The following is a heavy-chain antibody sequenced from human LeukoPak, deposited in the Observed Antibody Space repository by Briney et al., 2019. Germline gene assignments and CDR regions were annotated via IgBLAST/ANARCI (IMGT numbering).Heavy chain of an antibody. CDR1: AFTFSSYW. CDR3: ARPRIAVAIFDY. D-gene: IGHD6-19*01. J-gene: IGHJ4*02. CDR2: INSDGSST. V-gene: IGHV3-74*01. Sequence: TGGSLRLSCAAAAFTFSSYWMHWVRQAPGEGLVWVSRINSDGSSTSYADSVKGRFTTARDNAKNTLYLQMNSLRAEDTAVYYCARPRIAVAIFDYWGQGTLVTVSS.